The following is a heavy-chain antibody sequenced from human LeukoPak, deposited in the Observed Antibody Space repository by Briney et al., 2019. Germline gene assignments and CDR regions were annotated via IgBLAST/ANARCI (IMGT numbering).Heavy chain of an antibody. CDR3: AGYTKIHLLWFYGMDV. J-gene: IGHJ6*02. CDR2: INPNSGGT. CDR1: GYTFTGYY. D-gene: IGHD5-18*01. Sequence: GASVKVSCKASGYTFTGYYMHWVRQAPGQGLEWMGWINPNSGGTNYAQKFQGRVTMTRDTSISTAYMELSRLRSDDTAVYYCAGYTKIHLLWFYGMDVWGQGTTVTVSS. V-gene: IGHV1-2*02.